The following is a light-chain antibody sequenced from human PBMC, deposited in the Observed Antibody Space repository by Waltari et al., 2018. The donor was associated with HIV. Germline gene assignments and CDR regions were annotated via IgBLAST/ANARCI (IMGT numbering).Light chain of an antibody. CDR1: QSVSSSY. CDR2: GAS. Sequence: EIVLTQSPGTLSLSPGERDTLSCRASQSVSSSYLAWYQQKPGQAPRLLIYGASSRATGIPDMFSGSGSGTDFTLIISRLEPEDFAVYYCQQYGSSPRTFGQGTKVEIK. V-gene: IGKV3-20*01. CDR3: QQYGSSPRT. J-gene: IGKJ1*01.